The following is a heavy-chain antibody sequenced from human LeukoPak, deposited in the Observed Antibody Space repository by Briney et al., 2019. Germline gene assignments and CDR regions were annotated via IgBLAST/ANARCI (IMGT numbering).Heavy chain of an antibody. Sequence: PSETLSLTCTVSGGSISSGGYYWSWIRQPPGKGLEWIGYIYHSGSTYYNPSLKSRVTISVDRSKNQFSLKLSSVTAADTAVYYCARGTVTADWYFDLWGRGTLDTVSS. D-gene: IGHD1-20*01. CDR2: IYHSGST. CDR3: ARGTVTADWYFDL. V-gene: IGHV4-30-2*01. CDR1: GGSISSGGYY. J-gene: IGHJ2*01.